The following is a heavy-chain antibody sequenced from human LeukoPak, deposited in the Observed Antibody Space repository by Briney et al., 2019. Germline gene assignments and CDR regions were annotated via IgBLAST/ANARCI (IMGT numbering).Heavy chain of an antibody. CDR1: GYTFTSYA. CDR3: ARGITMVRGALDY. D-gene: IGHD3-10*01. J-gene: IGHJ4*02. Sequence: GASVKVSCKASGYTFTSYAMHWVRQAPGQRLEWMGWINAGNGITKYSQKFQGRVTITRDTSASTAYMELSSLRSEDTAVYYCARGITMVRGALDYWGQGTLVTVSS. CDR2: INAGNGIT. V-gene: IGHV1-3*01.